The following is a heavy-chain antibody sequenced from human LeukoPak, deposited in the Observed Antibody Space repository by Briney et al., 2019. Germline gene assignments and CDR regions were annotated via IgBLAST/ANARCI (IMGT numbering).Heavy chain of an antibody. J-gene: IGHJ4*02. CDR1: GGSLCGYY. V-gene: IGHV4-34*01. CDR2: INHSGST. CDR3: ARDMGYSYGSFDY. Sequence: PETLSLTSAVYGGSLCGYYWSWIRQPPRKGREWIGEINHSGSTNYNPSLKSRVTISVHTSKNQFSLKLRSMTAADTAVYYCARDMGYSYGSFDYWGQGTLVTVSS. D-gene: IGHD5-18*01.